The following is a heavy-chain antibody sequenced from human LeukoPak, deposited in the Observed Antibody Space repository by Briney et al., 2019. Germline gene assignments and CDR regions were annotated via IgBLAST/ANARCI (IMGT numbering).Heavy chain of an antibody. D-gene: IGHD2-15*01. V-gene: IGHV3-53*01. Sequence: GGSLRLSCAASGFTVSNNYMSWVRQAPGKGLEWVSAIYSGGSTFFADSVKGRFNISRDNSKNTHYLQMNSLRTEDTAVYYCASGLRGYGIWGQGTRVTVSS. CDR3: ASGLRGYGI. CDR1: GFTVSNNY. CDR2: IYSGGST. J-gene: IGHJ3*02.